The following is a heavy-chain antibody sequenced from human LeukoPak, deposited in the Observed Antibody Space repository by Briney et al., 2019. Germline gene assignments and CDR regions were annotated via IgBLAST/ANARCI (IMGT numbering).Heavy chain of an antibody. CDR3: PRERYGSGSYYSDY. CDR2: IYYSGST. V-gene: IGHV4-59*01. D-gene: IGHD3-10*01. J-gene: IGHJ4*02. CDR1: GGSISSSY. Sequence: SETLSLTCTVSGGSISSSYWSWIRQPPGKGLEWIGYIYYSGSTNYNPSLKSRVTISVDTSKNQFSLKLSSVTAADTAVYYCPRERYGSGSYYSDYWGQGTLVTFSS.